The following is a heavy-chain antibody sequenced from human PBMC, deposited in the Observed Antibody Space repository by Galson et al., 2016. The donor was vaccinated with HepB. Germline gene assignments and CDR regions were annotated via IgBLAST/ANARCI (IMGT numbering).Heavy chain of an antibody. V-gene: IGHV4-39*01. D-gene: IGHD2-2*01. Sequence: SETLSLTCTVSGDSISSSSHYWGWIRQPPGKGLEWIGSIYYSGRTYYNRSLKSRATISVDTSKNQFSLKLSSVTAADTAVYYCARQNLGYCSTTDCQNWFDPWGQGTLVTVSS. CDR2: IYYSGRT. J-gene: IGHJ5*02. CDR1: GDSISSSSHY. CDR3: ARQNLGYCSTTDCQNWFDP.